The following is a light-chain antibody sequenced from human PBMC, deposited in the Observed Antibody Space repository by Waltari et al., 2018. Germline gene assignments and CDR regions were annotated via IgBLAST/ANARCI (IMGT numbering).Light chain of an antibody. CDR1: QNINTD. Sequence: EVVLTQPTATLSLSPGERATLPCRASQNINTDLGWYQQRPGQAPRLLIFDASNRAAGIPVRFSGRGSGTDFTLIISTLEPEDSAVYYCQQRYSWPRTFGQGTKVEIK. J-gene: IGKJ1*01. V-gene: IGKV3-11*01. CDR3: QQRYSWPRT. CDR2: DAS.